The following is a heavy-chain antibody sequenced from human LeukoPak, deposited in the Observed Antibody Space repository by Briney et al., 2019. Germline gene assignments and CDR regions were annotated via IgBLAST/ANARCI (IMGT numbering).Heavy chain of an antibody. Sequence: ASVKVSCKASGYIFNRYGITWVRQAPGQGLEWMGWISSYNGDTNYAQKFQGRATMTTDTSTTTAYIELRSLRSDDTAIYYCARYFYDDSGFPNYSFDYWGLGTLVTVSS. J-gene: IGHJ4*02. CDR2: ISSYNGDT. D-gene: IGHD3-22*01. CDR1: GYIFNRYG. CDR3: ARYFYDDSGFPNYSFDY. V-gene: IGHV1-18*01.